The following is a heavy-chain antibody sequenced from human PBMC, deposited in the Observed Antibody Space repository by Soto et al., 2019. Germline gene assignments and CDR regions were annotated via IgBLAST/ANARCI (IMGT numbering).Heavy chain of an antibody. D-gene: IGHD3-3*01. J-gene: IGHJ3*02. CDR2: IKQDGSEK. V-gene: IGHV3-7*03. CDR1: GFTFSSYW. Sequence: PGGSLRLSCAASGFTFSSYWMSWVRQAPGKGLEWVANIKQDGSEKYYVDSVKGRFTISRDNAKNSLYLQMNSLRAEDTAVYYCASSFLYDFWSGSEAFDIWGQGTMVTVSS. CDR3: ASSFLYDFWSGSEAFDI.